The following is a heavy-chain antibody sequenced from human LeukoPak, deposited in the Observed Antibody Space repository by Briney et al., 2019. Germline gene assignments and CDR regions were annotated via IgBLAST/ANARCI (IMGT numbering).Heavy chain of an antibody. J-gene: IGHJ4*02. CDR1: GGSISSYS. V-gene: IGHV4-59*08. Sequence: SETLSLTCTVSGGSISSYSWSWIRQPPGKGLEWVGYIYYSGSTNYNPSLKSRVTISVDTSKNQFSLKLSSVTAADTAVYYCARHSTSGYYYDFDYWGQGTLVTVSS. CDR2: IYYSGST. CDR3: ARHSTSGYYYDFDY. D-gene: IGHD3-22*01.